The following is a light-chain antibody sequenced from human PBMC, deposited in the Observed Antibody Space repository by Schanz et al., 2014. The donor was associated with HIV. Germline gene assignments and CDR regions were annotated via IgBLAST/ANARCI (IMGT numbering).Light chain of an antibody. J-gene: IGKJ1*01. CDR1: QSVKTF. CDR2: AAS. CDR3: QQNYNMPRT. V-gene: IGKV1-39*01. Sequence: DVQMTQSPSSLSASVGDRVIITCRASQSVKTFVNWYQHKPGKAPRLLIYAASTLQRGVPSRFSGSGSGTEFMLIITNLQPEDLATCYCQQNYNMPRTFGHGTKVEI.